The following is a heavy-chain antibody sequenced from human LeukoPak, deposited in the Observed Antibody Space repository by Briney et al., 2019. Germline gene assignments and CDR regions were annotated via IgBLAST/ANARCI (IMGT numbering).Heavy chain of an antibody. CDR1: GFTFSSYS. CDR2: ISGSGGST. D-gene: IGHD2-2*01. V-gene: IGHV3-23*01. CDR3: AMASSTSSGWFDP. Sequence: GGSLRLSCAASGFTFSSYSMNWVRQAPGKGMEWVSTISGSGGSTYYADSVEGRFTISRDNSKNMLYLQMNSLRAEDMAVYYCAMASSTSSGWFDPWGQGTPVTVSS. J-gene: IGHJ5*02.